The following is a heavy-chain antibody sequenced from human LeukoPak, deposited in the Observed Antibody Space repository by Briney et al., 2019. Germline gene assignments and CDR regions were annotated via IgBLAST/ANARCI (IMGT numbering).Heavy chain of an antibody. CDR3: ARRQYYDSTGYFVY. CDR1: GNSISSDDW. Sequence: SETLSLTCTVSGNSISSDDWWTWVRQPPGRGLEWIGEIYHRGSTNYNPSLKSRVTISMDKSRNQFSLMLSSVTAADTAVYYCARRQYYDSTGYFVYWGQGTLVTVSS. D-gene: IGHD3-22*01. CDR2: IYHRGST. V-gene: IGHV4-4*02. J-gene: IGHJ4*02.